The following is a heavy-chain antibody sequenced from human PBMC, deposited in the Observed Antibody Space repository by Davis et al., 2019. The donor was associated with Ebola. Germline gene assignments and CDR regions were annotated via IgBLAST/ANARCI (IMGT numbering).Heavy chain of an antibody. J-gene: IGHJ2*01. CDR1: ARSISSTSYY. V-gene: IGHV4-39*01. CDR2: TYYRPST. Sequence: MPSETLSLTCTVSARSISSTSYYWGWTRHPPGKGLEWSGRTYYRPSTYYNPSLQSRVTISVDTSKNQFSLKLSSVTAADTAVYYCARRRDSSGWYGYFDLWGRGTLVTVSS. D-gene: IGHD6-19*01. CDR3: ARRRDSSGWYGYFDL.